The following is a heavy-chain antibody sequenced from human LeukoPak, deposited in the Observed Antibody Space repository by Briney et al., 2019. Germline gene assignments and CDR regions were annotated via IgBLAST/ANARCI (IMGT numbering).Heavy chain of an antibody. J-gene: IGHJ4*02. V-gene: IGHV3-53*01. CDR2: IYSGGST. D-gene: IGHD2-21*01. CDR3: ARAVPPVMTFDY. Sequence: PGGSLRLSCAASGFTVSSNYMSWVRQAPGKGLEWVSVIYSGGSTYYADSVKGRFTISRDNSKNTLYPQMNSLRAEDTAVYYCARAVPPVMTFDYWGQGTLVTVSS. CDR1: GFTVSSNY.